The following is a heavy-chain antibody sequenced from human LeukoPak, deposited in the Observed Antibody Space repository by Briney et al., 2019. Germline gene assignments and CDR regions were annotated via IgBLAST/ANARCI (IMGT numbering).Heavy chain of an antibody. CDR1: GFTVSSNY. CDR3: AKVGGYYYDSSGYYSDRLYFDY. D-gene: IGHD3-22*01. J-gene: IGHJ4*02. CDR2: ISYGDGGT. V-gene: IGHV3-23*01. Sequence: GGSLRLSCAASGFTVSSNYMSWVRQAPGKGLEWVSGISYGDGGTYYADSVKGRFTISRDNSKNTLYLQMNSLRAEDTAVYYCAKVGGYYYDSSGYYSDRLYFDYWGQGTLVTASS.